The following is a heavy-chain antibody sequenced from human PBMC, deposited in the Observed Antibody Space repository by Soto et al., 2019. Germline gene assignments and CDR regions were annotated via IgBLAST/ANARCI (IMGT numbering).Heavy chain of an antibody. CDR1: GGTFSSYA. CDR2: IIPIFGTA. D-gene: IGHD5-18*01. J-gene: IGHJ6*02. V-gene: IGHV1-69*12. CDR3: ARDDVDTAMPYGMDV. Sequence: QVQLVQSGAEVKKPGSSVKVSCKASGGTFSSYAISWVRQAPGQGLEWMGGIIPIFGTANYAQKFQGRVTITADESPXTAYMELSSLRSEDTAVYYCARDDVDTAMPYGMDVWGQGTTVTVSS.